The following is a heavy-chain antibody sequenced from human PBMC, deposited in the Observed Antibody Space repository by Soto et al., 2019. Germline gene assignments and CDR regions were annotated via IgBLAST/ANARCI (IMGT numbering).Heavy chain of an antibody. CDR2: ISSSGST. J-gene: IGHJ5*02. Sequence: QVQLQESGPGLVKPSETLSLTCTASSGSISSNYWSWIRQPPGKGLEWIGYISSSGSTSYNASLQRRVSISVDTSRSQISLRLPSVTAADTAVYYCATVRRARHRTFYFDPWGRGTLVTVSS. V-gene: IGHV4-59*01. D-gene: IGHD2-8*01. CDR3: ATVRRARHRTFYFDP. CDR1: SGSISSNY.